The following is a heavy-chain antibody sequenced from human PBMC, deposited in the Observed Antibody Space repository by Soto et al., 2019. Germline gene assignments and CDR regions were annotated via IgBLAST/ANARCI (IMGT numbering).Heavy chain of an antibody. J-gene: IGHJ3*02. CDR1: GGSISSYY. V-gene: IGHV4-59*01. CDR2: IYYSGST. Sequence: SETLSLTCTVSGGSISSYYWSWIRQPPGKGLEWIGYIYYSGSTNYSPPLKGRVTISVDTSKNQFSLKLSSVTAADTAVYYCARDKRRGAADSAFDIWGQGTMVTVSS. D-gene: IGHD6-13*01. CDR3: ARDKRRGAADSAFDI.